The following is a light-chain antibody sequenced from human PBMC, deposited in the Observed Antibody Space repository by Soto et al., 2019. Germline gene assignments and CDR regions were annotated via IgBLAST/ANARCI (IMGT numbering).Light chain of an antibody. Sequence: EIVLTQSPGTLSLSPGERATLSCRASQSVSSSYLAWYQQKPGQAPRLLIYGVSSRATGIPDRFSGSGSGTDFTLTISRLEPEDVAVYSCHQYGNSPQTFGQGTRLEIK. J-gene: IGKJ5*01. V-gene: IGKV3-20*01. CDR3: HQYGNSPQT. CDR2: GVS. CDR1: QSVSSSY.